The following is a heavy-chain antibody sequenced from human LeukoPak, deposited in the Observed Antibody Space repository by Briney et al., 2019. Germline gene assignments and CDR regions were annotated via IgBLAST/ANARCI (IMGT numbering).Heavy chain of an antibody. CDR3: ARVSGGYQLLPGVFDI. Sequence: KPSETLSLTCTVSGGSISSYYWSWIRQPPGKGLEWIGYIYYSGSTNYNPSLKSRVTISVDTSKNQFSLKLSSVTAADTAVYYCARVSGGYQLLPGVFDIWGKGQWSPSLQ. D-gene: IGHD2-2*01. CDR1: GGSISSYY. CDR2: IYYSGST. J-gene: IGHJ3*02. V-gene: IGHV4-59*01.